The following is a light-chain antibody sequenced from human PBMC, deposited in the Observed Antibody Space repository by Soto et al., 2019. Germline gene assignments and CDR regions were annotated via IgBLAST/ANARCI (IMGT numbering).Light chain of an antibody. CDR2: GAS. CDR1: QSVSSN. J-gene: IGKJ1*01. CDR3: QQYNNRQT. Sequence: EIVMTHSPATLSVSPGERATLSCRASQSVSSNLAWYQQKPGQAPRLLIYGASTRATGIPARFSGSGSGTEFTLTISSLQSEDFAVYYCQQYNNRQTFGQGIRVDIK. V-gene: IGKV3-15*01.